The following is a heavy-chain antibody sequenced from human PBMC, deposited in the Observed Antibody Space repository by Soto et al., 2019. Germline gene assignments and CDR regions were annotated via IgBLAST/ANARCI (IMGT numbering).Heavy chain of an antibody. J-gene: IGHJ6*02. Sequence: GESLKISCKGSGYSFTSYWIGWVRQMPGKGLEWMGIIYPGDSDTRYSPSFQGQVTISADKSISTAYLQWSSLKASDTAMYYCASTSSFGYYYYGMDVWGQGTTVTVSS. CDR3: ASTSSFGYYYYGMDV. V-gene: IGHV5-51*01. D-gene: IGHD2-15*01. CDR2: IYPGDSDT. CDR1: GYSFTSYW.